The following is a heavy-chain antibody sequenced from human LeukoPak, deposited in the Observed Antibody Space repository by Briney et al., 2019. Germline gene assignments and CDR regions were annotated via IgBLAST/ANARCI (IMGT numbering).Heavy chain of an antibody. D-gene: IGHD1-26*01. J-gene: IGHJ5*02. CDR3: ATLETWELPRADWFAP. CDR1: GYTFTDYY. Sequence: ASVKISCKASGYTFTDYYMHWVQQAPGKGLEWMGRVDPEDGETIYAEKFQGRVTITADTSTDTAYMELSSLRSEDTAVYYCATLETWELPRADWFAPSGQGTLVTVSS. V-gene: IGHV1-69-2*01. CDR2: VDPEDGET.